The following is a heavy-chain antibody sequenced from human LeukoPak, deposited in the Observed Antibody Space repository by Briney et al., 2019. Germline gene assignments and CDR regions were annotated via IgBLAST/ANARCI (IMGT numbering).Heavy chain of an antibody. CDR2: IYTSGST. CDR3: ASTRKNSSGWYWFDP. V-gene: IGHV4-4*07. CDR1: GGSISSYY. D-gene: IGHD6-19*01. Sequence: PSETLSLTCTVSGGSISSYYWSWIRQPAGKGLEWIGRIYTSGSTNYNPSLKSRVTMSVDTSKNQFSLKLSSVTAADTAVYYCASTRKNSSGWYWFDPWGQGTLVTVSS. J-gene: IGHJ5*02.